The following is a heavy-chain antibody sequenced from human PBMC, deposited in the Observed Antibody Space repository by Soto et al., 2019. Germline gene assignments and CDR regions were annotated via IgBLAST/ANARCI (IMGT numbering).Heavy chain of an antibody. D-gene: IGHD6-13*01. CDR1: GFTFSSYG. J-gene: IGHJ5*02. CDR3: AKLSAPAAGLGP. CDR2: ISYDGSNK. V-gene: IGHV3-30*18. Sequence: QVQLVESGGGVVQPGRSLRLSCAASGFTFSSYGMHWVRQAPGKGLEWVAVISYDGSNKYYADSVKGRFTISRDNSKNTLYLQMNSLRDEDTAVYYCAKLSAPAAGLGPWGQGTLVTVSS.